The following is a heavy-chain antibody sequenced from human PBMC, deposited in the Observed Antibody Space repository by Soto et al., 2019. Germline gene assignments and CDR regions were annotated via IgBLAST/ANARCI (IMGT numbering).Heavy chain of an antibody. Sequence: QLQLQESGPGLVKPSETLSLTCTVSGGSISSSSYYWGWIRQPPGKGLEWIGSIYYSGSTYYNPSLKSRVTIYVDTSKNQCSLKLSSVTAADPAVYYCARHTPAISISDHWGQETLVTVSS. V-gene: IGHV4-39*01. D-gene: IGHD2-15*01. CDR2: IYYSGST. CDR3: ARHTPAISISDH. CDR1: GGSISSSSYY. J-gene: IGHJ4*02.